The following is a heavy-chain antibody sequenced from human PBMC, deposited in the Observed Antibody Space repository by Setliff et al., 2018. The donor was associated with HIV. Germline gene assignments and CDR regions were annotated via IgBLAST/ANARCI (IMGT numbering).Heavy chain of an antibody. D-gene: IGHD1-1*01. CDR1: GGSITSGSYY. CDR2: IYSNGRT. J-gene: IGHJ4*02. V-gene: IGHV4-61*02. Sequence: PSETLSLTCTVSGGSITSGSYYWSWIRQPAGKGLEWIGRIYSNGRTTHNPSLKSRVTISRDTSENQFSLRLSSVTAADTAVYYCARRGVTGQLYYFDNWGEGTLVTVSS. CDR3: ARRGVTGQLYYFDN.